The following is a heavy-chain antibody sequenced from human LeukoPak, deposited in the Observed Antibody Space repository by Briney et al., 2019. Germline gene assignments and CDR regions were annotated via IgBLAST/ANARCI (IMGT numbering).Heavy chain of an antibody. CDR1: GFTLSDYY. Sequence: GGSLRLSCAGSGFTLSDYYMTWIRQAPGKGLGCLSYISGSGSTIYHADSVKGRFTTSRDNAKNSLYLQMDSLRAEDTAIYYCARDWRNKGMDVWGQGTLVTVPS. CDR2: ISGSGSTI. V-gene: IGHV3-11*01. CDR3: ARDWRNKGMDV. D-gene: IGHD5-18*01. J-gene: IGHJ4*02.